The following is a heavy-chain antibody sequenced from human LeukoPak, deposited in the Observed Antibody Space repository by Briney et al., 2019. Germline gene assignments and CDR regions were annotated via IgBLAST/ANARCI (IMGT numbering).Heavy chain of an antibody. D-gene: IGHD3-16*02. CDR1: GGSFRGYY. Sequence: PSETLSLTCAVDGGSFRGYYWSWIRQPPGKGLEWIGEINHSGSTNYNPSLKSRVTISVDTSKNQFSLKLSSVTAADTAVYYYARGSCTDKPFDYWGQGTLVTVSS. V-gene: IGHV4-34*01. CDR3: ARGSCTDKPFDY. J-gene: IGHJ4*02. CDR2: INHSGST.